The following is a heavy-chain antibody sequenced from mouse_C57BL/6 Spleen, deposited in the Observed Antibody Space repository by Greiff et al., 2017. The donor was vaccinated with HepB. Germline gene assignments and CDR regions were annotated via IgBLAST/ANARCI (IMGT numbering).Heavy chain of an antibody. D-gene: IGHD2-1*01. V-gene: IGHV1-81*01. J-gene: IGHJ1*03. Sequence: QVQLQQSGAELARPGASVKLSCKASGYTFTSYGISWVKQRTGQGLEWIGEIYPRSGNTYYNEKFKGKATLTAEKSSSTAYMELRSLTSEDSAVYFCASGGNPTDHWYFDVWGTGTTVTVSS. CDR2: IYPRSGNT. CDR1: GYTFTSYG. CDR3: ASGGNPTDHWYFDV.